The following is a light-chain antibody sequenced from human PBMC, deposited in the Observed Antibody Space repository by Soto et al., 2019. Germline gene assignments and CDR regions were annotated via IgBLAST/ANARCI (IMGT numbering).Light chain of an antibody. CDR1: QSVSSSS. Sequence: EIVLPQSPGTLSFSPGERSTLSCRSSQSVSSSSLAWYQQKPGQAPRLLIYDASNRATGIPARFSGSGSGTDFALTISSLEPEDFAVYYCQQRSSWPLTFGGGTKVDIK. V-gene: IGKV3-11*01. J-gene: IGKJ4*01. CDR3: QQRSSWPLT. CDR2: DAS.